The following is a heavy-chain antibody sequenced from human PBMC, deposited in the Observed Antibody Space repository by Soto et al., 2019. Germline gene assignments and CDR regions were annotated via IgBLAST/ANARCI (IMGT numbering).Heavy chain of an antibody. CDR2: ISGSGGST. J-gene: IGHJ6*02. Sequence: GGSLRLSCAASGFTFSSYAMSWVRQAPGKGLEWVSAISGSGGSTYYADSVKGRFTISRDNSKNTLYLQMNSLRAEDTAVYYCANEKVPANYYYGMDVWGQGTTVTVSS. D-gene: IGHD2-2*01. CDR3: ANEKVPANYYYGMDV. V-gene: IGHV3-23*01. CDR1: GFTFSSYA.